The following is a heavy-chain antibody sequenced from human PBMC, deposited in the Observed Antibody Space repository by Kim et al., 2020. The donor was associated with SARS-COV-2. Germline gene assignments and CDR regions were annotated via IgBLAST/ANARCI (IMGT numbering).Heavy chain of an antibody. D-gene: IGHD3-10*01. CDR2: ISYDGSNK. J-gene: IGHJ4*02. V-gene: IGHV3-30*04. CDR1: GFTFSSYA. CDR3: ARIVNYYGSGSPLD. Sequence: GGSLRLSCAASGFTFSSYAMHWVRQAPGKGLEWVAVISYDGSNKYYADSVKGRFTISRDNSKNTLYLQMNSLRAEDTAVYYCARIVNYYGSGSPLDWGQGTLVTVSS.